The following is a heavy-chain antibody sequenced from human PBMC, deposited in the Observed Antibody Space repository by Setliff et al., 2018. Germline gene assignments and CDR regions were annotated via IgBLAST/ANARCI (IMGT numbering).Heavy chain of an antibody. V-gene: IGHV1-46*01. D-gene: IGHD3-16*01. Sequence: GASVKVSCKASGYIFTDYYMHWVRQAPGQGLEWMGIINPSGGSTSYAQKFQGRVTMTRDTSTSTVYMELSSLRSEDTAVYYCARVRRPGQGEPDAFDIWGQGTMVTVSS. CDR3: ARVRRPGQGEPDAFDI. CDR2: INPSGGST. J-gene: IGHJ3*02. CDR1: GYIFTDYY.